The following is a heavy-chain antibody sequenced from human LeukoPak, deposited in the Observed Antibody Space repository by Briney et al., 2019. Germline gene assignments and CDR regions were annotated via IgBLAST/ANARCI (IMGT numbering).Heavy chain of an antibody. J-gene: IGHJ6*04. CDR3: ARAGYYYGSGSYYCGMDV. CDR1: GFTFSSYS. CDR2: ISSSSSYI. Sequence: GGSLRLSCAASGFTFSSYSMNWVRQASGKGLEWVSSISSSSSYIYYADSVKGRFTISRDNAKNSLYLQMNSLRAEDTAVYYCARAGYYYGSGSYYCGMDVWGKGTTVTVSS. D-gene: IGHD3-10*01. V-gene: IGHV3-21*01.